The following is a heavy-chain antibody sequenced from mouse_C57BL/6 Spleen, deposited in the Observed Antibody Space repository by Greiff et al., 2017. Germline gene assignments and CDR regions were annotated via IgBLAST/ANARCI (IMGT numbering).Heavy chain of an antibody. CDR1: GYAFSSYW. D-gene: IGHD2-1*01. CDR3: ARSGYGNLFDY. CDR2: IYPGDGDT. Sequence: QVQLQQSGAELVKPGASVKISCKASGYAFSSYWMNWVKQRPGKGLEWIGQIYPGDGDTNYNGKFKGKATLTADKSSSTAYMQLSSLTSEDSAVYFCARSGYGNLFDYWGQGTTLTVSS. V-gene: IGHV1-80*01. J-gene: IGHJ2*01.